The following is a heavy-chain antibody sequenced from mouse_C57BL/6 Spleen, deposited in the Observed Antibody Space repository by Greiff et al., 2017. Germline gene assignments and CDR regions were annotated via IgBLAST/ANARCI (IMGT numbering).Heavy chain of an antibody. J-gene: IGHJ1*03. CDR3: ARGGYYYGSSSYWYFEV. CDR1: GYTFTGYW. D-gene: IGHD1-1*01. Sequence: VQLQQSGAELMKPGASVKLSCKATGYTFTGYWIEWVKQRPGHGLEWIGEILPGSGSTNYNEKFKGTATLTADTSSNTAYMQLSSLTTEDAAIYYCARGGYYYGSSSYWYFEVWGTGTTVTVSS. CDR2: ILPGSGST. V-gene: IGHV1-9*01.